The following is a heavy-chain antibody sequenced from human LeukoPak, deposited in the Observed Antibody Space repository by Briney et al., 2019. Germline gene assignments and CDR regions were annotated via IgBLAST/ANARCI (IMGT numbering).Heavy chain of an antibody. D-gene: IGHD2-21*02. CDR2: ISGSGGST. J-gene: IGHJ4*02. Sequence: GGSLRLFCAASGFTFSSYAMRWVRQAPGKGLEWVSAISGSGGSTYYADSVKGRFTIYRDNSKNTLYLQMNSLRAEGMAVYDCAKAFIVVVTAPFDYWGRGTLVTVSS. CDR1: GFTFSSYA. CDR3: AKAFIVVVTAPFDY. V-gene: IGHV3-23*01.